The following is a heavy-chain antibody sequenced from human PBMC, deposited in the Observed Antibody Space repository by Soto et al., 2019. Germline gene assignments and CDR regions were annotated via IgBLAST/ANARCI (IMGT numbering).Heavy chain of an antibody. CDR1: GGTFTSTA. Sequence: QVLLVQSSAEVKKPGSSVKVSCKASGGTFTSTAFTWVRQAPGQGLEWMGGIIPVLGTPNYAQKFQARLTVTADASTTTVHMELSSLRSDDTAVYYCASSAGLDHLLNYHGLNAWGQGAPVTVSS. CDR2: IIPVLGTP. V-gene: IGHV1-69*01. D-gene: IGHD6-13*01. J-gene: IGHJ6*02. CDR3: ASSAGLDHLLNYHGLNA.